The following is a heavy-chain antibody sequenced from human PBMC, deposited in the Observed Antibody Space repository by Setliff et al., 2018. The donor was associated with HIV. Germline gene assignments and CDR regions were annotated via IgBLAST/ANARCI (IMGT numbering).Heavy chain of an antibody. Sequence: PGGSLRLSCAASGFTFSNYWMSWVRQVPGKGLEWVANIKQDGSEENYLSSVKGRLTISRDNAKNSLYLQMDSLRAEDTAVYYCAMAVIFDYWGQGTLVTVSS. D-gene: IGHD6-19*01. V-gene: IGHV3-7*03. J-gene: IGHJ4*02. CDR3: AMAVIFDY. CDR2: IKQDGSEE. CDR1: GFTFSNYW.